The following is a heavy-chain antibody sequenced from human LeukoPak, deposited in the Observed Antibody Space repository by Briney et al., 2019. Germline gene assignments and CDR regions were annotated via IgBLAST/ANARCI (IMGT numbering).Heavy chain of an antibody. D-gene: IGHD4/OR15-4a*01. Sequence: PSETLSLTCAVYGGSFSGYYWSWIRQPPGKGLEWIGEIKHSGSSNYNPSLKSRVTISLDTSKNQFSLKLSSVTAADTAVYYCARGPVYYNDYDYYYMDVWGKGTTVTVSS. CDR1: GGSFSGYY. J-gene: IGHJ6*03. CDR2: IKHSGSS. CDR3: ARGPVYYNDYDYYYMDV. V-gene: IGHV4-34*01.